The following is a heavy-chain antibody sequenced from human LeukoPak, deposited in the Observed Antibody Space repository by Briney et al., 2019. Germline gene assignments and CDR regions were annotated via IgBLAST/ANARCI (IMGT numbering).Heavy chain of an antibody. CDR1: GFAFSSYS. CDR2: ISSSSSYI. CDR3: ARGHGIFGVIDY. J-gene: IGHJ4*02. Sequence: GGSLRLSCAASGFAFSSYSMNWVRQAPGKGLEWVSSISSSSSYIYYADSVKGRFTISRDNAKNSLYLQMNSLRAEDTAVYYCARGHGIFGVIDYWGQGTLVTVSS. V-gene: IGHV3-21*01. D-gene: IGHD3-3*01.